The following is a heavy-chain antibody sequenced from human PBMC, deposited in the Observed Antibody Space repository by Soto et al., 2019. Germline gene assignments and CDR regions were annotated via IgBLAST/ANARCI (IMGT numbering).Heavy chain of an antibody. CDR2: IVPMLGTP. J-gene: IGHJ6*02. D-gene: IGHD1-26*01. CDR3: ARNGTYSSSLSQYSGMDV. V-gene: IGHV1-69*01. Sequence: QVQLVQSGAEVKEPGSSVRVSCKASGGTFDNFIMNWVRQTPGQGLEWMVGIVPMLGTPTYAEKFKGRVTISATGSTSTMYMEVTSLRSEDTVIYYCARNGTYSSSLSQYSGMDVWGQGTTITVSS. CDR1: GGTFDNFI.